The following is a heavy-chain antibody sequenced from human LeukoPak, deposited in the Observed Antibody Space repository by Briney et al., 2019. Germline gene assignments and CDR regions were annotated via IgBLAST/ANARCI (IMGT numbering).Heavy chain of an antibody. Sequence: GGSLRLSCATSGFTFTGAWMNWVRQAPGKGLEWLGRLKSKADGEISDYAEPVKGRFTFSRDDSKNTLYLLMNSLKTEDTAVYYCTTTYHYDSSPGSFDYWGQGTLVTVSS. D-gene: IGHD3-22*01. CDR2: LKSKADGEIS. CDR3: TTTYHYDSSPGSFDY. J-gene: IGHJ4*02. V-gene: IGHV3-15*01. CDR1: GFTFTGAW.